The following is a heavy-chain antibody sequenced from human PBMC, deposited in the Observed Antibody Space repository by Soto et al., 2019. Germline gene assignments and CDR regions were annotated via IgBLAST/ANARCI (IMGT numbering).Heavy chain of an antibody. Sequence: SVKVSCKASGGTFSSYAISWARQAPGQGLEWMGGIIPIFGTANYAQKFQGRVTITADKSTSTAYMELSSLRSEDTAVYYCASGGIAAAGTWFDPWGQGTLVTVSS. D-gene: IGHD6-13*01. V-gene: IGHV1-69*06. CDR3: ASGGIAAAGTWFDP. J-gene: IGHJ5*02. CDR2: IIPIFGTA. CDR1: GGTFSSYA.